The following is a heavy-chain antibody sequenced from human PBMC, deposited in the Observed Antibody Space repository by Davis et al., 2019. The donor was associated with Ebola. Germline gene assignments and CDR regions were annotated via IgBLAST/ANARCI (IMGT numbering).Heavy chain of an antibody. J-gene: IGHJ4*02. CDR1: GGSISSSSYY. CDR3: ARYGYYYDSSGYYAHWDY. Sequence: SETLSLTCTVSGGSISSSSYYWGWIRQPPGKGLEWIGSIYYSGNTYYNPSLKSRVTISVDTSKNQFSLKLSSVTAADTAVYYCARYGYYYDSSGYYAHWDYWGQGTLVTVSS. V-gene: IGHV4-39*01. CDR2: IYYSGNT. D-gene: IGHD3-22*01.